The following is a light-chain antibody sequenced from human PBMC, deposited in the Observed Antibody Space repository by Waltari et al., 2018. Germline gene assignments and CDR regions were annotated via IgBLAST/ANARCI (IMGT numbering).Light chain of an antibody. CDR3: QVWDSSRDLVL. V-gene: IGLV3-21*03. CDR2: DDS. Sequence: SYVLTQPPSVSVAPGRTATITCGGDNIGSQGVNWYQQRPGQAPVLVVYDDSDRPSDIPXRFSXSISGNMATLTVSRVEAGDEAXXXCQVWDSSRDLVLIGGXTKLTVL. J-gene: IGLJ2*01. CDR1: NIGSQG.